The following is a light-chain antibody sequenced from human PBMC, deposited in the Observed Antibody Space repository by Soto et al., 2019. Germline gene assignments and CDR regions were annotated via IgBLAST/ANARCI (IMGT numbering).Light chain of an antibody. Sequence: DIQMTQSPSSLSASVVDRVTITCRASQGISIYLAWSQKKPGKVPKLLIYAASTLQSRVPSRFSGSGSGTDLTLTISSLQPDDGATYYCQKYNSAPFTFGPGTKVDLK. CDR3: QKYNSAPFT. CDR1: QGISIY. J-gene: IGKJ3*01. V-gene: IGKV1-27*01. CDR2: AAS.